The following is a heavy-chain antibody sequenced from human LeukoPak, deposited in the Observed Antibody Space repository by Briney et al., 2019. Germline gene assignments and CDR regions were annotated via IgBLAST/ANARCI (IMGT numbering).Heavy chain of an antibody. CDR2: ISGRGGDT. J-gene: IGHJ4*02. CDR1: GFTFSSYN. Sequence: PGGSLRLSCVASGFTFSSYNMTWVRQVPGKGLEWVSTISGRGGDTDYADSVKGRFIISRDSSENTLYLQMHSLGVEDTGVYYCAKGLWASTVGATGIFFDYWGQGIQVTVSS. D-gene: IGHD1-26*01. V-gene: IGHV3-23*01. CDR3: AKGLWASTVGATGIFFDY.